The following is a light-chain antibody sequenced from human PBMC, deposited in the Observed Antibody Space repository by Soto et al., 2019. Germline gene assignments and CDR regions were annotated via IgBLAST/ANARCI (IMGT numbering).Light chain of an antibody. CDR1: QSVSSN. CDR3: QQANSFPIT. V-gene: IGKV3-15*01. J-gene: IGKJ5*01. CDR2: GAS. Sequence: DIVMTQSPATLSVSPGERATLSCRASQSVSSNLAWYQQKPGQAPRLLIYGASTRATGIPARFSGSGSGTDFTLTISSLQPEDFATYFCQQANSFPITFGQGTRLEIK.